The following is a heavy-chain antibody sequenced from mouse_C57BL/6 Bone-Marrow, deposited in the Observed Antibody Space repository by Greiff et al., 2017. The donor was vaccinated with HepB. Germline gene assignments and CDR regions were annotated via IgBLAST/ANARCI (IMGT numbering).Heavy chain of an antibody. CDR3: TRGGYVSSPYYFDY. V-gene: IGHV5-9-1*02. D-gene: IGHD1-1*01. CDR2: ISSGGDYI. Sequence: EVQLVESGEGLVKPGGSLKLSCAASGFTFSSYAMSWVRQTPEKRLEWVAYISSGGDYIYYADTVKGRFTISRDNARNTLYLQMSSLKSEDTAMYYCTRGGYVSSPYYFDYWGQGTTLTVSS. CDR1: GFTFSSYA. J-gene: IGHJ2*01.